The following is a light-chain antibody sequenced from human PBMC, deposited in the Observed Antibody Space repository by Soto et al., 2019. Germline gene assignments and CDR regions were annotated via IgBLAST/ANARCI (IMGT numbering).Light chain of an antibody. CDR1: SSDIGSYDY. CDR2: EVT. Sequence: QSVLTQPASVSGSPGRSITISCTGTSSDIGSYDYVSWYQQHPGKAPNLIIYEVTDRPSGVSNRFSGSKSGNTASLTISGLQAEDEADYYCSSFTSTSTRLFGSGTKLTVL. V-gene: IGLV2-14*01. J-gene: IGLJ1*01. CDR3: SSFTSTSTRL.